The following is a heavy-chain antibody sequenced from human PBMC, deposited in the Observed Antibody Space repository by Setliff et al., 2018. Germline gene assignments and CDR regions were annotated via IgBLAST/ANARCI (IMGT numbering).Heavy chain of an antibody. CDR3: ARDRSVADYYDSSGPDAFDI. D-gene: IGHD3-22*01. CDR2: ISSSSSYT. CDR1: GFTFSDYY. Sequence: GESLKLSCAASGFTFSDYYMSWIRQAPGKGLEWVSYISSSSSYTNYTDSVKGRFTISRDNAKNSLYLQMNSLRAEDTAVYYCARDRSVADYYDSSGPDAFDIWGQGTMVTVSS. J-gene: IGHJ3*02. V-gene: IGHV3-11*05.